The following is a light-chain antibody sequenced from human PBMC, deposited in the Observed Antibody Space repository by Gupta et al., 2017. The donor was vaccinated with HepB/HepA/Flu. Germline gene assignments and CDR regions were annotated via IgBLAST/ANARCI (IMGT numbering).Light chain of an antibody. V-gene: IGLV3-19*01. CDR1: SLRSRY. Sequence: SSELTQDPTVSVALGQTGRITCQGDSLRSRYVSWYQQKPGQGPILVIFGENNRPSGIPDRFSGSRSGNTTSLTITGAQAEDEADYYCNSRDSSGDHLVFGPGTRVTV. CDR3: NSRDSSGDHLV. J-gene: IGLJ1*01. CDR2: GEN.